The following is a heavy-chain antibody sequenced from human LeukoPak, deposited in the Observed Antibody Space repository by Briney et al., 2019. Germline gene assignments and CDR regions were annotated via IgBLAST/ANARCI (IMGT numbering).Heavy chain of an antibody. D-gene: IGHD6-13*01. CDR1: GYTFTSYG. CDR2: INPNSGGT. Sequence: ASVKVSCKASGYTFTSYGISWVRQAPGQGLEWMGWINPNSGGTNYAQKFQGRVTITRNTSISTAYMELSSLRSEDTAVYYCARGVYSSSWYRRGGDWFDPWGQGTLVTVSS. V-gene: IGHV1-8*03. CDR3: ARGVYSSSWYRRGGDWFDP. J-gene: IGHJ5*02.